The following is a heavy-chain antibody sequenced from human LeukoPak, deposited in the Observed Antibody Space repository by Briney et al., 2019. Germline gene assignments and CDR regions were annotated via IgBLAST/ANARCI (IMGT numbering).Heavy chain of an antibody. V-gene: IGHV1-18*04. J-gene: IGHJ4*02. Sequence: ASVKVSCKASGYTFNMHSIIWVRQAPGQGLEWMGWISAYNGDTKYAQKFQGRVTMTRDTSTSTVYMELSSLRSEDTAVYYCARDSADYGDYDYWGQGTLVTVSS. CDR1: GYTFNMHS. CDR2: ISAYNGDT. D-gene: IGHD4-17*01. CDR3: ARDSADYGDYDY.